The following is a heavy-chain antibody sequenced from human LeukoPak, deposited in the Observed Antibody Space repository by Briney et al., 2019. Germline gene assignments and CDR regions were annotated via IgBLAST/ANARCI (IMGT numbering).Heavy chain of an antibody. CDR3: ARQRGSGCLDY. J-gene: IGHJ4*02. D-gene: IGHD6-19*01. Sequence: PGGSLRLSCAASRFTLSNYWMSWVRQAPGKGPEWVANIKQDGSETYYGDSVKGRFTISRDNAKNSLSLQMNSLRAEDTAVYYCARQRGSGCLDYWGQGTLVTVSS. V-gene: IGHV3-7*01. CDR2: IKQDGSET. CDR1: RFTLSNYW.